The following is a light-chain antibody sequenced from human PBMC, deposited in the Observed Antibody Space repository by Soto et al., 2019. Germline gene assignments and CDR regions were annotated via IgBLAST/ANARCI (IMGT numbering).Light chain of an antibody. Sequence: DIQMTQSPSTLSASVGDRVTFTCRASQSVSIWLAWYQQKPGKAPKLLISGASTLESGVPSRFSGSGAGTESTLTISSRQPDDFATYYCQQYKNYLTFGQGTKVEIK. V-gene: IGKV1-5*01. CDR1: QSVSIW. CDR2: GAS. J-gene: IGKJ1*01. CDR3: QQYKNYLT.